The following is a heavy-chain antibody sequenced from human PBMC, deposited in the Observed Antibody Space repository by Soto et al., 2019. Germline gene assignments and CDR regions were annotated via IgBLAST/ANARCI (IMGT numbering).Heavy chain of an antibody. J-gene: IGHJ1*01. CDR1: GGTFSSYT. CDR2: IIPILGIA. V-gene: IGHV1-69*08. D-gene: IGHD2-15*01. Sequence: QVQLVQSGAEVKKPGSSVKVSCKASGGTFSSYTISWVRQAPGQGLEWMGRIIPILGIANYAQKFQGRVTITADKSTSTAYMELSSLRSEDTAVYYCAREVYCSGGSCYAEYFQHWGQGTLVTVSS. CDR3: AREVYCSGGSCYAEYFQH.